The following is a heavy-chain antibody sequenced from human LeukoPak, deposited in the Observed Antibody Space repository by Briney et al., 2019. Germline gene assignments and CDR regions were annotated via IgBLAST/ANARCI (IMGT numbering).Heavy chain of an antibody. CDR2: ISSSGSTI. D-gene: IGHD2-21*02. Sequence: GGSLRLSCAASGFTFSDYYMSWIRQAPGKGLEWVSYISSSGSTIYYADSVKGRSTISRDNAKNSLYLQMNSLRAEDTAVYYRARESYCGGDCSAFDYWGQGTLVTVSS. V-gene: IGHV3-11*01. CDR3: ARESYCGGDCSAFDY. J-gene: IGHJ4*02. CDR1: GFTFSDYY.